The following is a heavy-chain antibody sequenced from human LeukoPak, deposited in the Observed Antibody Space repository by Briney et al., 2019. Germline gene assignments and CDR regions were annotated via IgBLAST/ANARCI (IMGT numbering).Heavy chain of an antibody. D-gene: IGHD3-22*01. J-gene: IGHJ4*02. CDR1: GYTFTSYY. CDR2: TNPSGGST. CDR3: AKQGVTMIVVDNDY. V-gene: IGHV1-46*01. Sequence: GASVKLSCNASGYTFTSYYMHWVRQAPGHRLEWMGITNPSGGSTSSAQKFQGRITIARDTSTSTVYMELSSLRSEDTAVYYCAKQGVTMIVVDNDYWGQGTLVTVSS.